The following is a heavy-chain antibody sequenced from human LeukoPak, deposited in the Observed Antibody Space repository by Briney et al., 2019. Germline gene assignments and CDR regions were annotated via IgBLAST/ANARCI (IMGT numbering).Heavy chain of an antibody. CDR3: ARSDYYDSSGYSFDY. J-gene: IGHJ4*02. Sequence: SETLSLTCTVSGGSISSYYWSWIRQPPGKGLEWIGYIYYSGSTYYNPSLKSRVTISVDTSKNQFSLKLSSVTAADTAVYYCARSDYYDSSGYSFDYWGQGTLVTVSS. V-gene: IGHV4-59*06. CDR1: GGSISSYY. D-gene: IGHD3-22*01. CDR2: IYYSGST.